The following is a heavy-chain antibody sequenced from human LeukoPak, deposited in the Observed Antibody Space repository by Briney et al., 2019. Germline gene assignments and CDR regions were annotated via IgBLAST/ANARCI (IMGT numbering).Heavy chain of an antibody. D-gene: IGHD3-22*01. CDR2: IWYDGSNK. Sequence: GGSLRLSCAASGFTFSSYGMHWVRQAPGKGLEWVAVIWYDGSNKYYADSVKGRFTISRDNSKNTLYLQMNSLRAEDTAVYYCAKDRRSYYDSSGYYDYWGQGTLVTVSS. V-gene: IGHV3-30*02. CDR3: AKDRRSYYDSSGYYDY. CDR1: GFTFSSYG. J-gene: IGHJ4*02.